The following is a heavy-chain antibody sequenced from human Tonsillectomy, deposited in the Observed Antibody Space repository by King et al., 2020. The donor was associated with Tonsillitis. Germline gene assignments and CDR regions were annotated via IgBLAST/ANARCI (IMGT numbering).Heavy chain of an antibody. CDR2: ISERGVTA. CDR1: GFTFSNYA. J-gene: IGHJ4*02. CDR3: ARQYLFGVG. V-gene: IGHV3-23*04. Sequence: VQLVESGGGLVQPGGSLTLSCTASGFTFSNYAMNWVRQAPGKGLEWVASISERGVTATSADSVRGRFTISRDNSKDTRLLQVSDLSAEDTALYYCARQYLFGVGGGQGTLVTVSS. D-gene: IGHD3-3*01.